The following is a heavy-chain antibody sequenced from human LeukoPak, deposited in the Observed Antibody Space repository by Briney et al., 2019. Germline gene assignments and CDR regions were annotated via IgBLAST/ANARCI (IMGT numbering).Heavy chain of an antibody. CDR1: GYTFTGYY. D-gene: IGHD1-26*01. CDR3: ARASGRYSDAFDI. V-gene: IGHV1-2*02. CDR2: INPNSGGT. Sequence: ASVKVSCKASGYTFTGYYMHWVRQAPGQGLEWMGWINPNSGGTNYAQNFQGRVTMTRDTSISTAYMELSRLRSDDTDLYYCARASGRYSDAFDIWGQGTMVTVSS. J-gene: IGHJ3*02.